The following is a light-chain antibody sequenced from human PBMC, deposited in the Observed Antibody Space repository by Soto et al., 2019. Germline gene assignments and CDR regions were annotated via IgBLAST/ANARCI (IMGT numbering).Light chain of an antibody. CDR3: QQRREWPRT. V-gene: IGKV3D-20*02. CDR2: GIS. Sequence: EIVLTQSPGTLSLSPGERATLSCGASETVTSNYLAWYQQKPGQAPRLLIYGISKRATDIPDRFSGSGSGTEFTLTISSLQPEDFATYYCQQRREWPRTFGQGTKVDIK. CDR1: ETVTSNY. J-gene: IGKJ2*02.